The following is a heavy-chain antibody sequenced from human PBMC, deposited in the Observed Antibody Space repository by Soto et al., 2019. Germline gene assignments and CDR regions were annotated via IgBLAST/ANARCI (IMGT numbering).Heavy chain of an antibody. J-gene: IGHJ5*02. D-gene: IGHD3-3*01. CDR3: AKLRSGYDFWSGYNNWFDP. CDR2: ISGSGGST. CDR1: GFTFSSYA. Sequence: PGGSLRLSCAASGFTFSSYAMSWVRQAQGKGLEWVSAISGSGGSTYYTDSVKGRFTISRDNSKNTLYLQMNSLRAEDTAVYYCAKLRSGYDFWSGYNNWFDPWGQGTPVTVS. V-gene: IGHV3-23*01.